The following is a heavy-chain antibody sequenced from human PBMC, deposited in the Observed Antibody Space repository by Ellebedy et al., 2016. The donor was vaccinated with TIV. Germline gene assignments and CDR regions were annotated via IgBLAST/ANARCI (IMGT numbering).Heavy chain of an antibody. Sequence: GESLKISCEASGFIFRHYYMIWVRQTPGQGLEWVARISDDGTTTTYAASVEGRFYISRDNARNTLLLQMKSLGADDTALYYCVRTRTNWDFDYWGQGSLVTVSS. J-gene: IGHJ4*02. V-gene: IGHV3-74*03. CDR2: ISDDGTTT. CDR3: VRTRTNWDFDY. D-gene: IGHD1-1*01. CDR1: GFIFRHYY.